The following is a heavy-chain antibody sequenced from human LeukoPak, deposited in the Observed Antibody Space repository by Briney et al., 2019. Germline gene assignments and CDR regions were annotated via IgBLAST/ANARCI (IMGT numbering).Heavy chain of an antibody. J-gene: IGHJ6*02. CDR1: RYTFTSYD. V-gene: IGHV1-8*01. CDR3: ARGYCSSTSCYSMDV. CDR2: MNPNSGNT. Sequence: ASVKVSCKASRYTFTSYDINWVRQATGQGLEWMGWMNPNSGNTGYAQKFQGRVTMTRNTSISTAYMELSSLRSEDTAVYYCARGYCSSTSCYSMDVWGQGTTVTVSS. D-gene: IGHD2-2*01.